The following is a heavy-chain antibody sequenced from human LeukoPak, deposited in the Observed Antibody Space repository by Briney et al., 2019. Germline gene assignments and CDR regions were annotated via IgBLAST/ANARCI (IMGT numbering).Heavy chain of an antibody. D-gene: IGHD5-12*01. CDR1: GFTFSSYA. Sequence: GGSLRLSCAASGFTFSSYAMSWVRQAPGKGLEWVSGISGSGGSTYYAGSVKGRFTISRDNSKNTVYLQMNSLRAKDTAVYYCANRRDSDYDYAYWFDPWGQGSLVTVSS. V-gene: IGHV3-23*01. J-gene: IGHJ5*02. CDR2: ISGSGGST. CDR3: ANRRDSDYDYAYWFDP.